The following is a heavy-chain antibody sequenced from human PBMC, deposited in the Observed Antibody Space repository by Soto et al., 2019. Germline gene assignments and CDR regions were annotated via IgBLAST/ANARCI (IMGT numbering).Heavy chain of an antibody. CDR3: ASDWVTAIVGDYYYGMDV. CDR1: GYTFTSYG. J-gene: IGHJ6*02. V-gene: IGHV1-18*01. D-gene: IGHD2-21*02. Sequence: QVQLVQSGAEVKKPGASVKVSCKASGYTFTSYGTSWVRQAPGQGLEWMGWISAYNGHTNYAQKLQGRVTMTTDTSTSPAYMVLRRLRSDDTAVYYCASDWVTAIVGDYYYGMDVWGHGTTVTVSS. CDR2: ISAYNGHT.